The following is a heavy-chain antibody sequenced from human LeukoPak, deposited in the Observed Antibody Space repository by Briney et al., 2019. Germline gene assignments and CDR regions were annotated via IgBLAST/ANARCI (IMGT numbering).Heavy chain of an antibody. CDR1: GGSISSGGYS. Sequence: PSETLSLTCTVSGGSISSGGYSWSWIRQPPGKGLEWIGYIYHSGSTYYNPSLKSRVTISVDTSKNQFSLKLSSVTAADTAVYYCAREGDSGDFDYWGQGTLVTVSS. CDR3: AREGDSGDFDY. V-gene: IGHV4-30-2*05. J-gene: IGHJ4*02. D-gene: IGHD2-21*02. CDR2: IYHSGST.